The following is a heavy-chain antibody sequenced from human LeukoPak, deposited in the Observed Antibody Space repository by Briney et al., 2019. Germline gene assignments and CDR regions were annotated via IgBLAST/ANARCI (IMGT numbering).Heavy chain of an antibody. J-gene: IGHJ6*02. CDR2: ISWNSGSI. Sequence: GRSLRLSCAASGFTFDDYAMHWVRQAPGKGLEWVSGISWNSGSIGYADSVKGRFTISRDNAKNSLYLQMNSLRAEDTALYYCVKDSGSGSRNYYGMDVWGQGTTVTVSS. V-gene: IGHV3-9*01. CDR1: GFTFDDYA. D-gene: IGHD6-19*01. CDR3: VKDSGSGSRNYYGMDV.